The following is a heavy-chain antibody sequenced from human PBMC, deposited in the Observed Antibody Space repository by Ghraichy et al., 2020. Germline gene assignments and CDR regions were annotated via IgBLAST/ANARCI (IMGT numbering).Heavy chain of an antibody. J-gene: IGHJ4*02. V-gene: IGHV1-18*01. CDR2: ISAYNGNT. CDR1: GYTFTSYG. CDR3: ARWEGLSSSWYGDVDY. D-gene: IGHD6-13*01. Sequence: ASVKVSRKASGYTFTSYGISWVRQAPGQGLEWMGWISAYNGNTNYAQKLQGRVTMTTDTSTSTAYMELRSLRSDDTAVYYCARWEGLSSSWYGDVDYWGQGTLVTVSS.